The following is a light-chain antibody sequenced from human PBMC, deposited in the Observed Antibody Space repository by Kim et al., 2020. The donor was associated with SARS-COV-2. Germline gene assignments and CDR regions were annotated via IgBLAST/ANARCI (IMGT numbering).Light chain of an antibody. CDR3: HRSNKVRNT. J-gene: IGKJ2*01. CDR1: QPIGNS. V-gene: IGKV1-39*01. Sequence: DIQMTQSPSSLSASVGDRVTLTCRASQPIGNSLNWYQQNPGKAPKLLIYDASSSQSGVPARFSGSGSGTDFTLTISSLQPENLQPSSGHRSNKVRNTLGKGTSWRS. CDR2: DAS.